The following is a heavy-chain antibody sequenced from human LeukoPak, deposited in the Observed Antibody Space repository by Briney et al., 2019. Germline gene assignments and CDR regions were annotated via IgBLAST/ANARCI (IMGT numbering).Heavy chain of an antibody. CDR3: ARADCGSDCYVDY. D-gene: IGHD2-21*02. CDR2: IWYDGSKK. Sequence: PGGSLRLSCAASGFTFSTYGMHWVRQAPGKGLEWVAVIWYDGSKKYYVDSVKGRFTISRDNSKNTLYLHMNSLRDEDTAVYHCARADCGSDCYVDYWGQGTLVTVSS. CDR1: GFTFSTYG. J-gene: IGHJ4*02. V-gene: IGHV3-33*01.